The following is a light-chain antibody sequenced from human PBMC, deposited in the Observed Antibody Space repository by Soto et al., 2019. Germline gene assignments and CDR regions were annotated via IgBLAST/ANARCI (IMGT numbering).Light chain of an antibody. CDR3: QQYESLPLT. CDR1: QDINKN. V-gene: IGKV1-33*01. J-gene: IGKJ5*01. CDR2: DAS. Sequence: DIPMTQSPSSLSASVGDRVTITCQASQDINKNLIWYQQIPGRAPNLLIYDASDLETGVPSRFSGSGSGTEFTFTISSLQAEDFATYYCQQYESLPLTFGQGTRLEIK.